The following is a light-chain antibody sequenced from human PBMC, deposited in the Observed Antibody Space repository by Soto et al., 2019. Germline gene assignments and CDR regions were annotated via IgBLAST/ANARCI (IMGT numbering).Light chain of an antibody. V-gene: IGLV2-14*01. Sequence: QSVLTQPASVSGSPGQSITISCTGTNSDVGGYNYVSWYQQHPGKAPKLMIYDVSNRPSGVSNRFSGSKSGNTASLTISGLQAEDEADNYCNSYTSSSTLLYVFGTGTKLTVL. CDR3: NSYTSSSTLLYV. J-gene: IGLJ1*01. CDR2: DVS. CDR1: NSDVGGYNY.